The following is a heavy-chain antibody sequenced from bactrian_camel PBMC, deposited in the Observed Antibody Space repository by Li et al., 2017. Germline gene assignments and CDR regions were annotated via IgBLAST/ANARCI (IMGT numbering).Heavy chain of an antibody. CDR1: GFMFSTYQ. V-gene: IGHV3S40*01. Sequence: DVQLVESGGGLVQPGGSVTLSCATSGFMFSTYQMYWVRQAPGEGLDWVGHINSRGVITHYSDSVKGRFTTSRDTGKNTIYLQMNSLEPEDTAMYYCATSLTSDNYSYWGQGTQVTVS. D-gene: IGHD4*01. J-gene: IGHJ4*01. CDR3: ATSLTSDNYSY. CDR2: INSRGVIT.